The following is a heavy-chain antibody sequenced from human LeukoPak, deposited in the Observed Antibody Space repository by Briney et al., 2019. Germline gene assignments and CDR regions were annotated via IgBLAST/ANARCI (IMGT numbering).Heavy chain of an antibody. CDR3: ARDVRGRTPLKLGMKWFDP. V-gene: IGHV3-11*01. CDR1: GFTFSDYY. Sequence: GGSLRLSCAASGFTFSDYYMSWIRQTPVKGLEWLAYISNSADTRKYADSVTGRFTISRDNAKNSVFLQMNSLRAEDSGVYYCARDVRGRTPLKLGMKWFDPWGQGTRVTVSS. CDR2: ISNSADTR. J-gene: IGHJ5*02. D-gene: IGHD7-27*01.